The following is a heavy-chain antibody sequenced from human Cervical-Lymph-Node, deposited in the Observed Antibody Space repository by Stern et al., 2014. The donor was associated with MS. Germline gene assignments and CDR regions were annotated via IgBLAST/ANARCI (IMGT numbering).Heavy chain of an antibody. CDR1: GYTFTAYW. CDR3: ARDYGDYAFDY. D-gene: IGHD4-17*01. CDR2: IYPGDSDA. J-gene: IGHJ4*02. V-gene: IGHV5-51*01. Sequence: VQLEESGAEVKKPGESLKISCKGSGYTFTAYWIAWVRQMPGKGLEWMGIIYPGDSDARYSPSFQGQVAISADKSISTAYLQWSSLKASDTAMYYCARDYGDYAFDYWGQGTLVTVSS.